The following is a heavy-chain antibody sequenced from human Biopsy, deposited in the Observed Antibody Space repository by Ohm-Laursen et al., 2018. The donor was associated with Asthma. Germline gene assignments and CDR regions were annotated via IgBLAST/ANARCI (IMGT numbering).Heavy chain of an antibody. CDR1: GITFSTYG. V-gene: IGHV3-33*01. J-gene: IGHJ6*02. D-gene: IGHD6-6*01. Sequence: SLRLSCAASGITFSTYGMHWVRQAPGKGLEWVSFIWYDGRKKTYADSVKGRFTISRDNSKNTLHLQMNSLRAEDTAVYYCARKIAARGGMGVWGQGTTVTVSS. CDR3: ARKIAARGGMGV. CDR2: IWYDGRKK.